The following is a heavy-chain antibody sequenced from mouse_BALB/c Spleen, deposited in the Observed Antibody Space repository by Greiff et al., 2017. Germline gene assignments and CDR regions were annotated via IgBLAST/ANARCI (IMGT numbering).Heavy chain of an antibody. J-gene: IGHJ4*01. CDR3: TRIRPGDAMDY. D-gene: IGHD1-2*01. CDR2: IRLKSNNYAT. Sequence: EVQLQESGGGLVQPGGSMKLSCVASGFTFSNYWMNWVRQSPEKGLEWVAEIRLKSNNYATHYAESVKGRFTISRDDSKSSVYLQMNNLRAEDTGIYYCTRIRPGDAMDYWGQGTSVTVSS. V-gene: IGHV6-6*02. CDR1: GFTFSNYW.